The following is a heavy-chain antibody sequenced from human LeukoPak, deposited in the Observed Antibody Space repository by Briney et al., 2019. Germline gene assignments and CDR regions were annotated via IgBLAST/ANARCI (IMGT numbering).Heavy chain of an antibody. J-gene: IGHJ6*04. CDR2: ISWDGGST. Sequence: GGSLRLSCAASGFTFDDYAMHWVRQAPGKGLEWVSLISWDGGSTYYADSVKGRFTISRDNSRHTLYLQMNSLGAEDTALYCCAKDKEYSGFGPILSGYYYGMDVWGKGTTVTVSS. CDR3: AKDKEYSGFGPILSGYYYGMDV. V-gene: IGHV3-43D*04. CDR1: GFTFDDYA. D-gene: IGHD5-12*01.